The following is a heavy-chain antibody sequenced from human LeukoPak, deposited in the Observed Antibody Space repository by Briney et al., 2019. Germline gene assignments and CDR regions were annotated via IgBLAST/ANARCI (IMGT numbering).Heavy chain of an antibody. CDR3: ATQRKSVPRDY. V-gene: IGHV3-7*01. CDR1: GFTFSSYW. CDR2: INEDGGNK. Sequence: GGSLRLSCAASGFTFSSYWMNWVRQAPGKGLEWVATINEDGGNKYYVDSVKGRFTISRDNAKNSLYLQMNSLRAEDTAVYYCATQRKSVPRDYWGQGTLVTVSS. D-gene: IGHD6-19*01. J-gene: IGHJ4*02.